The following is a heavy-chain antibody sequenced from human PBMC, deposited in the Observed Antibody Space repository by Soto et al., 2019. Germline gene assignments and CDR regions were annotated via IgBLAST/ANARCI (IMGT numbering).Heavy chain of an antibody. D-gene: IGHD4-17*01. CDR3: ARGLDYGDLVYYFDY. J-gene: IGHJ4*02. Sequence: ASVKVSCKASGYTFTSYAMHWVRQAPGQRLEWMGWINAGDGNTKYSQKFQGRVTITRDTSASTAYMELSSLRSEDTAVYYCARGLDYGDLVYYFDYWGQGTLVTVSS. CDR2: INAGDGNT. CDR1: GYTFTSYA. V-gene: IGHV1-3*01.